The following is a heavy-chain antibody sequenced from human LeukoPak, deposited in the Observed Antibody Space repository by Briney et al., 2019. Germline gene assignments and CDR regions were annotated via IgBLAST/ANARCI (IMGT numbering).Heavy chain of an antibody. CDR3: AREGLGLNGYYPFDY. D-gene: IGHD3-22*01. CDR2: IYHRGST. J-gene: IGHJ4*02. Sequence: SETLSLTCTVSGYSISNGYYWGWIRQPPGKGLEWVGSIYHRGSTYYNPSLRSRVTISVDTSKNQFSLKLSSVTAADTAVYYCAREGLGLNGYYPFDYWGQGTLVTASS. CDR1: GYSISNGYY. V-gene: IGHV4-38-2*02.